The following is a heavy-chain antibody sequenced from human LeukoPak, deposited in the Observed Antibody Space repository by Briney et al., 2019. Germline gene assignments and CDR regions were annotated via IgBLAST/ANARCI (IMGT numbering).Heavy chain of an antibody. D-gene: IGHD3-10*01. V-gene: IGHV3-23*01. CDR2: ISGSDGST. CDR1: GFTFNTYG. J-gene: IGHJ4*02. Sequence: GGSLRLSCAVSGFTFNTYGMTWVRQAPGKGLEWVSGISGSDGSTYHADSVKGRFTISRDNSKNTLYLQMNSLRGEDTAAYYCAKNIGGLDYWGQGTLVTVSS. CDR3: AKNIGGLDY.